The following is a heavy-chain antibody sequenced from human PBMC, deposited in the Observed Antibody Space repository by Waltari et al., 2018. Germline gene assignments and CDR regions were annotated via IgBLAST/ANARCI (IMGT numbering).Heavy chain of an antibody. Sequence: QVQLQQWGAGLLKPSETLSLTCAVYGGSFSGYYLRWIRQPPGKGLEWIGEINHSGSTNYNPSLKSRVTISVDTSKNQFSLKLSSVTAADTAVYYCARCGYASYRLLAWGQGTLVTVSS. J-gene: IGHJ4*02. CDR2: INHSGST. CDR3: ARCGYASYRLLA. CDR1: GGSFSGYY. D-gene: IGHD5-12*01. V-gene: IGHV4-34*01.